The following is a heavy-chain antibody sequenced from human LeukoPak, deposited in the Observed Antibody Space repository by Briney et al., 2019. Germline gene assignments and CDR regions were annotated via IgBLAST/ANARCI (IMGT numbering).Heavy chain of an antibody. J-gene: IGHJ4*02. CDR2: IYWDDDK. V-gene: IGHV2-5*02. D-gene: IGHD2-21*02. Sequence: SGPTLVKPXQTLTLTCTFSGFSLSIPDVGVGWIRQPPGKALEWLAVIYWDDDKRYSPSLKSRLTITKDTSMNQVVLTMTNLGPVDTGTYYCAHKCVGACSAAFDYWGQGTPVTVSS. CDR1: GFSLSIPDVG. CDR3: AHKCVGACSAAFDY.